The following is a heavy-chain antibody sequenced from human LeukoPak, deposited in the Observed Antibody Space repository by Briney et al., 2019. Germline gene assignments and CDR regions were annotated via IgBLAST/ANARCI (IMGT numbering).Heavy chain of an antibody. Sequence: GGSLRLSCVASGFPFSSYWMTWVRQSPGKGLEWVANIKQDGSKKSYVDSVKGRFTISRDNAKNSLYLQMNSLRAEDTAIYYCTRVGYIDEGIDYWGQGTLVTVSS. CDR2: IKQDGSKK. CDR3: TRVGYIDEGIDY. CDR1: GFPFSSYW. D-gene: IGHD5-24*01. V-gene: IGHV3-7*04. J-gene: IGHJ4*02.